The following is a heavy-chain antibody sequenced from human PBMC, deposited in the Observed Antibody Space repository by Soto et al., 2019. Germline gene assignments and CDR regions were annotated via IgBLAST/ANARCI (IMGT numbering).Heavy chain of an antibody. CDR2: IYGGLTT. V-gene: IGHV3-53*01. D-gene: IGHD6-13*01. CDR1: GFTVSSTY. Sequence: PGGSLRLSCAASGFTVSSTYMTWVRLAPGKGLEWVSVIYGGLTTSYADSVKGRFTISRDNSKNTVFLQMNSLRGEDTAVYYCARDRIEAAGTPRFNYYYGMDVWGQGTTVTVSS. CDR3: ARDRIEAAGTPRFNYYYGMDV. J-gene: IGHJ6*02.